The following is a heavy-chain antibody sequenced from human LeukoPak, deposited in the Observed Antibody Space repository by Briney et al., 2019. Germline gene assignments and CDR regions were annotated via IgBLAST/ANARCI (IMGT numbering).Heavy chain of an antibody. D-gene: IGHD3-22*01. Sequence: GGSLRLSCAASGFTFSNYGMSWVRQAPGKGLEWVSAISGSGASTNYADSVKGRFSISRDNSKNTLYLQMNSLSAEDTAVYYCAKPPSMIIVVPLDFWGQGTLVTVSS. V-gene: IGHV3-23*01. J-gene: IGHJ4*02. CDR2: ISGSGAST. CDR1: GFTFSNYG. CDR3: AKPPSMIIVVPLDF.